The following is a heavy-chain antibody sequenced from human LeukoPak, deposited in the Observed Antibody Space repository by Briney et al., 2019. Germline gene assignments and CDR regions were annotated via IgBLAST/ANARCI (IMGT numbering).Heavy chain of an antibody. CDR1: GFTFSSYA. CDR2: ISGSGGST. V-gene: IGHV3-23*01. D-gene: IGHD2-2*01. J-gene: IGHJ6*03. CDR3: AKDRGAPAAIMGDYMDV. Sequence: GGSLRLSCAASGFTFSSYAMSWVRQAPGKGLEWVSGISGSGGSTYYADSVKGRFTISRGNSKNTLYLQMNSLRAEDTAVYYCAKDRGAPAAIMGDYMDVWGKGTTVTVSS.